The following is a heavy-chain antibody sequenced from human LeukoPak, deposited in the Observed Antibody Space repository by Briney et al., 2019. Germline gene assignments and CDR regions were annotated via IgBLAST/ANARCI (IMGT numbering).Heavy chain of an antibody. CDR3: ATDPLYGSYRHY. CDR2: FDPEDGET. D-gene: IGHD1-26*01. J-gene: IGHJ4*02. CDR1: DYTFTNYG. V-gene: IGHV1-24*01. Sequence: GASVKVSCKASDYTFTNYGVSWVRQAPGKGLEWMGGFDPEDGETIYAQKFQGRVTMTEDTSTDTAYMELSSLRSEDTAVYYCATDPLYGSYRHYWGQGTLATVSS.